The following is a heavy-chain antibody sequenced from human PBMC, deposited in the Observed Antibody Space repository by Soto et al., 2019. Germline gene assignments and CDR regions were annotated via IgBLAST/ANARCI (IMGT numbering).Heavy chain of an antibody. V-gene: IGHV1-8*01. CDR3: ARGVDAGVDY. J-gene: IGHJ4*02. D-gene: IGHD1-26*01. CDR1: GYTFTGPH. CDR2: MSPNNGDT. Sequence: QVQLVQSGAEVKEPGASVKVSCTSSGYTFTGPHINWVRQATGQGLEWMGWMSPNNGDTGYAQQFQGRVTMTRDTSISTVYMELCRLTSEDTAVYYCARGVDAGVDYWGQGTLVTVSS.